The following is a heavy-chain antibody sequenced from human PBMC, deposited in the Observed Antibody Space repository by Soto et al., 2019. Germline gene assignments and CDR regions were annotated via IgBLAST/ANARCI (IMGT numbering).Heavy chain of an antibody. Sequence: PGGSLRLSCVASGLTFSNVWINWVRQTPGKGLECVGRSKSKTEGGTTDYAAPVEGRFTISRDDSKNTLYLQMHSLKTEDTAVYYYTTWFLTLPDYMDVWGKGTTVTVSS. D-gene: IGHD7-27*01. CDR3: TTWFLTLPDYMDV. J-gene: IGHJ6*03. V-gene: IGHV3-15*01. CDR2: SKSKTEGGTT. CDR1: GLTFSNVW.